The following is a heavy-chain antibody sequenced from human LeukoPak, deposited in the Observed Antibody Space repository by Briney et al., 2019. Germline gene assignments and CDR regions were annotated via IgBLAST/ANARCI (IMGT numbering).Heavy chain of an antibody. J-gene: IGHJ4*02. CDR1: GYTFTSYD. CDR3: ASGGRWLQNPFDF. D-gene: IGHD5-24*01. V-gene: IGHV1-8*01. CDR2: MNPNSGNT. Sequence: GASVKVSCKASGYTFTSYDINWVRQATGQGLEWMGWMNPNSGNTGYAQKFQGRVTMTRNTSISTAYMELSSLRAEDTAVYYCASGGRWLQNPFDFWGQGTLVTVSS.